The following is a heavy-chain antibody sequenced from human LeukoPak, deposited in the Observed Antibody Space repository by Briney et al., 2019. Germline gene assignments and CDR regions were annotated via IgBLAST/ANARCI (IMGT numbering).Heavy chain of an antibody. CDR2: IYYSGGT. CDR3: ARTSAFDI. V-gene: IGHV4-59*11. J-gene: IGHJ3*02. Sequence: PSETLSLICTVSGGSIGGHHWSWIRQPPGKGLEWIGNIYYSGGTKYNPSLESRVTISVDTANNQFSLKLRSMSAADTAVYYCARTSAFDIWGQGTRVTVSS. CDR1: GGSIGGHH.